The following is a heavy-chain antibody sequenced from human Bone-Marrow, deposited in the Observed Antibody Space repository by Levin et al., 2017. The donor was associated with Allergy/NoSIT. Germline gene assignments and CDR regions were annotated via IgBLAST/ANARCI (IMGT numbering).Heavy chain of an antibody. CDR1: GFTFSSYS. J-gene: IGHJ4*02. Sequence: GGSLRLSCAASGFTFSSYSMNWVRQAPGKGLEWVSSISSSSSYIYYADSVKGRFTISRDNAKNSLYLQMNSLRAEDTAVYYCARDGEIPVPAAIPIQQYSSSWFPIDYWGQGTLVTVSS. CDR3: ARDGEIPVPAAIPIQQYSSSWFPIDY. CDR2: ISSSSSYI. V-gene: IGHV3-21*01. D-gene: IGHD2-2*02.